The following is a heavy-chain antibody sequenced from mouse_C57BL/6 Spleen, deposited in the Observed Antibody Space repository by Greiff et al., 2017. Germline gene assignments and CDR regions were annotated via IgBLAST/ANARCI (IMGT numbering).Heavy chain of an antibody. D-gene: IGHD2-2*01. J-gene: IGHJ4*01. V-gene: IGHV5-17*01. CDR3: ARIGYDDYYAMDY. CDR1: GFTFSDYG. Sequence: DVKLVESGGGLVKPGGSLKLSCAASGFTFSDYGMHWVRQAPEKGLEWVAYISSGSSTISYADTVKGRFTISRDNAKNTLFLQMTSLRSEDTAMYFCARIGYDDYYAMDYWGQGTSVTVSS. CDR2: ISSGSSTI.